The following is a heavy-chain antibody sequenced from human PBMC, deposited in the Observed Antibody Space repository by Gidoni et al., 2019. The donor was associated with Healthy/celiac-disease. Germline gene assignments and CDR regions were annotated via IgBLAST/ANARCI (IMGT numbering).Heavy chain of an antibody. V-gene: IGHV3-30-3*01. D-gene: IGHD3-10*01. J-gene: IGHJ4*02. CDR3: ARGDYYGSGSYYNGVY. Sequence: QVQLVESVGGVVQPGRSLRLSCAASGFTFSSYAMHWVRQAPGKGLEWVAVISYDGSNKYYADSVKGRFTISRDNSKNTLYLQMNSLRAEDTAVYYCARGDYYGSGSYYNGVYWGQGTLVTVSS. CDR1: GFTFSSYA. CDR2: ISYDGSNK.